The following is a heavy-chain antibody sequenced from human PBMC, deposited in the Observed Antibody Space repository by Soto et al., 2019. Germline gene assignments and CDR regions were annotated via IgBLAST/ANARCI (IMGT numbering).Heavy chain of an antibody. D-gene: IGHD3-22*01. CDR3: ARFSRGVPFRAYYYDSSGLHFDY. J-gene: IGHJ4*02. Sequence: PGESLKISCKGSGYSFTSYWIGWVRQMPGKGLEWMGIIYPGDSDTRYSPSFQGQVTISADKSISTAYLQWSSLKASDTAMYYCARFSRGVPFRAYYYDSSGLHFDYWGQGTLVTVAS. CDR1: GYSFTSYW. V-gene: IGHV5-51*01. CDR2: IYPGDSDT.